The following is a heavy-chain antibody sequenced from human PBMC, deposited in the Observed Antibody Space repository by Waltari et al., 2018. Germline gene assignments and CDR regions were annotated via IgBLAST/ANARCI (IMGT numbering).Heavy chain of an antibody. Sequence: EVQLVQSGAEVKKPGATVKISCKASGYTFPDYSMHWGQQAPGKGLEWMGRVDPEDGETIYAEKFQGRVTITADTSTDTAYMELSSLRSEDTAVYYCATVDSYGDMDVWGKGTTVTVSS. V-gene: IGHV1-69-2*01. CDR2: VDPEDGET. CDR3: ATVDSYGDMDV. J-gene: IGHJ6*03. CDR1: GYTFPDYS. D-gene: IGHD4-17*01.